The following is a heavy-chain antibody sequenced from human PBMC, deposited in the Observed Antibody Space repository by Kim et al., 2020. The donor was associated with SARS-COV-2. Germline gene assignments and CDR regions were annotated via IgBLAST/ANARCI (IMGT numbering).Heavy chain of an antibody. Sequence: GGSLRLSCAASGFTFSDHYMDWVRQAPGKGLEWVGRTRNKANSYTTEYAASVKGRFTISRDDSKNSLYLQMNSLKTEDTAVYYCARGSSGSYYRARVYYFDYWGQGTLVTVSS. CDR2: TRNKANSYTT. D-gene: IGHD1-26*01. CDR3: ARGSSGSYYRARVYYFDY. V-gene: IGHV3-72*01. J-gene: IGHJ4*02. CDR1: GFTFSDHY.